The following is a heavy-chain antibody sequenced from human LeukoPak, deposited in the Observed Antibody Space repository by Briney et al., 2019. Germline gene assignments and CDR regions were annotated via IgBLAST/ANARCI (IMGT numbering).Heavy chain of an antibody. V-gene: IGHV3-21*01. Sequence: GGSLRLSCAASGFTFSNYGMTWVRQAPGKGLEWVSSISSSSSYIYYADSVKGRFTISRDNAKNSLYLQMNSLRAEDTAVYYCARVREKYYYDSSGYYVSSGFDYWGQGTLVTVSS. CDR2: ISSSSSYI. J-gene: IGHJ4*02. D-gene: IGHD3-22*01. CDR3: ARVREKYYYDSSGYYVSSGFDY. CDR1: GFTFSNYG.